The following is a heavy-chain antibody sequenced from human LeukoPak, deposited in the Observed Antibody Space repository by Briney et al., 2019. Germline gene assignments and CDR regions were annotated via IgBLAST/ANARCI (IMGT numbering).Heavy chain of an antibody. CDR1: GGSISSGGYY. V-gene: IGHV4-31*03. Sequence: SETLSLTCTVSGGSISSGGYYWSWIRQHPGKGLEWIGYIYYSGSTHYNPSLKSRVTMSIDTSKNQFSLKLNSVTAADTAVYYCARRGVPAARGWFDPWGQGTLVTVSS. CDR3: ARRGVPAARGWFDP. J-gene: IGHJ5*02. CDR2: IYYSGST. D-gene: IGHD2-2*01.